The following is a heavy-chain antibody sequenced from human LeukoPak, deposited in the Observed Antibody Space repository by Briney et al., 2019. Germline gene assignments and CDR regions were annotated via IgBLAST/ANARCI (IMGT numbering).Heavy chain of an antibody. CDR1: GFTFRSHG. CDR2: ISYDRGET. D-gene: IGHD1-26*01. J-gene: IGHJ4*02. CDR3: ARSREWELLSSFDS. V-gene: IGHV3-30*03. Sequence: GGSLRLSCAASGFTFRSHGIHWVRQAPGKGLECVALISYDRGETYYADSVRGRFTISRDNSKDTVYLHMSSLRADDTAVYYCARSREWELLSSFDSWGQGTLVTVSS.